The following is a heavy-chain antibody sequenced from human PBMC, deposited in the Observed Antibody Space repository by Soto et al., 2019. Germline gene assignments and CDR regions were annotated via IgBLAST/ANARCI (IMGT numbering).Heavy chain of an antibody. CDR3: ATAPFAGPYFHY. CDR2: INAYNGNT. V-gene: IGHV1-18*01. J-gene: IGHJ4*02. Sequence: QVQLVQSGAEVKKPGASVKVSCKASGYTFTSYGISWVRQAPGQGLEWMGWINAYNGNTNYAQKLQGRVTITTDPSTSTASMALRSLRSDDTAVFYCATAPFAGPYFHYCGQRPLVTVSS. D-gene: IGHD6-13*01. CDR1: GYTFTSYG.